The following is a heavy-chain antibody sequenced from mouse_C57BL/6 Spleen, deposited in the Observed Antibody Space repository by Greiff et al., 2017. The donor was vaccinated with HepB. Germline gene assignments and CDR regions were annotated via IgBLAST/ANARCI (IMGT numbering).Heavy chain of an antibody. Sequence: QVHVKQPGAELVKPGASVKVSCKASGYTFTSYWMHWVKQRPGQGLEWIGRIHPSDSDTNYNQKFKGKATLTVDKSSSTAYMQLSSLTSEDSAVYYCAIKADYYGTPAHFDYWGQGTTLTVSS. CDR3: AIKADYYGTPAHFDY. J-gene: IGHJ2*01. D-gene: IGHD1-1*01. CDR2: IHPSDSDT. CDR1: GYTFTSYW. V-gene: IGHV1-74*01.